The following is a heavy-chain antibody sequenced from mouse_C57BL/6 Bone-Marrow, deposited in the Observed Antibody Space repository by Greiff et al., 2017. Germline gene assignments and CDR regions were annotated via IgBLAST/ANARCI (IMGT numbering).Heavy chain of an antibody. Sequence: EVKLVESGPGLVKPSQSLSLTCSVTGYSITSGYYWNWIRQFPGNKLEWMGYISYDGSNNYNPSLKNRISITRDTSKNQFFLKLNSVTTEDTATYDCARGEGLNFPIADWGQGTLVTVSA. CDR1: GYSITSGYY. CDR3: ARGEGLNFPIAD. D-gene: IGHD2-4*01. V-gene: IGHV3-6*01. CDR2: ISYDGSN. J-gene: IGHJ3*01.